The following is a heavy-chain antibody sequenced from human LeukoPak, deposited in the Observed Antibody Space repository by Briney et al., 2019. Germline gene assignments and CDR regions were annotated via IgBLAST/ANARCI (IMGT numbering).Heavy chain of an antibody. Sequence: GSLRLSCTASGFSFSGHWMHWARQLPGKGLVWVSRISPTGSTTSYADSVKGRFTVSRDNVKNTLYLQVNNLRAEDTAVYYCARGPNSNWSGLDFWGQGTLLTVSS. CDR2: ISPTGSTT. CDR1: GFSFSGHW. V-gene: IGHV3-74*01. CDR3: ARGPNSNWSGLDF. J-gene: IGHJ4*02. D-gene: IGHD6-6*01.